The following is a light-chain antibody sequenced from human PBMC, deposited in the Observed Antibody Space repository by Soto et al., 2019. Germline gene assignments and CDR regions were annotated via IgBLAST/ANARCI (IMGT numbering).Light chain of an antibody. Sequence: ETVLTQSPGTLSLSPGERATLSCRASQSVSNNYLAWYLQKPGQAPRLLIYVASSRATGIPDRFSGSGSGTDFTLTITRLEPEDFAVYYCQQYGNSPSTFGQGTRLEI. CDR1: QSVSNNY. J-gene: IGKJ5*01. V-gene: IGKV3-20*01. CDR3: QQYGNSPST. CDR2: VAS.